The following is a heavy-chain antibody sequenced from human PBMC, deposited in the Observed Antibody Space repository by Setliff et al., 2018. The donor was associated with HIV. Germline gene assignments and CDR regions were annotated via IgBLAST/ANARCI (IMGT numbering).Heavy chain of an antibody. J-gene: IGHJ4*02. D-gene: IGHD3-22*01. V-gene: IGHV4-34*01. Sequence: PSETLSLTCAVYGGSFGDQFWNWIRQSPGKGLEWIGEIHHGGGTKYNPSLKSRVTVSLDKSTNTADLHWSSLKASDTAMYYCARSVGSGYMAIWDSWGQGTLVTVSS. CDR3: ARSVGSGYMAIWDS. CDR2: IHHGGGT. CDR1: GGSFGDQF.